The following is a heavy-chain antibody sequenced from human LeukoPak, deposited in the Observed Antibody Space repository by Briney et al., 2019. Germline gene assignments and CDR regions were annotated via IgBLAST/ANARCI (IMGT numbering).Heavy chain of an antibody. J-gene: IGHJ1*01. CDR1: GFTFSSCA. Sequence: GGSLRLSCAASGFTFSSCAMHWVRQAPGKGLEWVAVISYDGSNKYYADSVKGRCTISRDNSKDTLYLQMNSLRAEDTAVYYCAKEIYGDSTGGRFQHWGQGTLVTVSS. D-gene: IGHD4-17*01. CDR2: ISYDGSNK. CDR3: AKEIYGDSTGGRFQH. V-gene: IGHV3-30*04.